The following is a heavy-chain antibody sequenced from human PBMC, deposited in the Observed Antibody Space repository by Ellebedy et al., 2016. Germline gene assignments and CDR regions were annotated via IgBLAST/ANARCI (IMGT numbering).Heavy chain of an antibody. J-gene: IGHJ6*02. D-gene: IGHD6-13*01. CDR3: ARDSSSWYGYYYYGMDV. Sequence: GGSLRLSCAASGFTFSRSWMHWVRQAPGKGLEWVAVISYDGSNKYYADSVKGRFTISRDNSKNTLYLQMNSLRAEDTAVYYCARDSSSWYGYYYYGMDVWGQGTTVTVSS. CDR2: ISYDGSNK. V-gene: IGHV3-30*03. CDR1: GFTFSRSW.